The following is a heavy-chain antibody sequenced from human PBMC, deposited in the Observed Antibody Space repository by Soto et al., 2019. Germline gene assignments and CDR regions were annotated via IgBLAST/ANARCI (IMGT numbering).Heavy chain of an antibody. CDR3: AKHLQGYCSTTTCISYGMDV. CDR2: ISGSGGST. CDR1: GFTFSSYA. V-gene: IGHV3-23*01. Sequence: GGSLRLSCAASGFTFSSYAMSWVRQAPGKGLEWVSGISGSGGSTYYADSVKGRFTISRDNSKNTLFLQMNSLRAEDTAVYYCAKHLQGYCSTTTCISYGMDVWGQGTTVTVSS. D-gene: IGHD2-2*01. J-gene: IGHJ6*02.